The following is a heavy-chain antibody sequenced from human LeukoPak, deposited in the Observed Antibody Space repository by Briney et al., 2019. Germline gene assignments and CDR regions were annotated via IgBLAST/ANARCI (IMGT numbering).Heavy chain of an antibody. J-gene: IGHJ3*02. CDR1: GGSISSYY. V-gene: IGHV4-59*12. CDR2: IYYSGST. Sequence: SETLSLTCTVSGGSISSYYWSWIRQPPGKGLEWIGYIYYSGSTNYNPSLKSRVTMSVDTSKNQFSLKLSSVTAADTAVYYCARDGWNYVSGAFDIWGQGTMVTVSS. D-gene: IGHD1-7*01. CDR3: ARDGWNYVSGAFDI.